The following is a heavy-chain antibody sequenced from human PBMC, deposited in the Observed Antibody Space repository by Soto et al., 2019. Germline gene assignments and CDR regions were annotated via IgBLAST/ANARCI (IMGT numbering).Heavy chain of an antibody. CDR3: ARGPSRTWGCSGGSCYYYYYGMDV. V-gene: IGHV3-48*02. Sequence: GGSLRLSCAASGFTFSSYSMNWVRQAPGKGLEWVSYISSSSSTIYYADSVKGRFTISRDNAKNSLYLQMNSLRDEDTAVYYCARGPSRTWGCSGGSCYYYYYGMDVWGQGTTVTVSS. D-gene: IGHD2-15*01. CDR2: ISSSSSTI. CDR1: GFTFSSYS. J-gene: IGHJ6*02.